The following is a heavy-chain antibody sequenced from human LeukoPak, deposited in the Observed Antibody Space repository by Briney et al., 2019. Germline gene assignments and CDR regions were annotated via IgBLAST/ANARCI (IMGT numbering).Heavy chain of an antibody. J-gene: IGHJ2*01. V-gene: IGHV3-21*01. CDR1: GFTFSSYS. CDR3: ARDRGVDAMPHWYFDL. Sequence: GGSLRPSCAASGFTFSSYSMNWVRQAPGKGLEWVSSISSSSSYIYYADSVKGRFTISRDNAKNSLYLQMNSLRAEDTAVYYCARDRGVDAMPHWYFDLWGRGTLVTVSS. CDR2: ISSSSSYI. D-gene: IGHD2-2*01.